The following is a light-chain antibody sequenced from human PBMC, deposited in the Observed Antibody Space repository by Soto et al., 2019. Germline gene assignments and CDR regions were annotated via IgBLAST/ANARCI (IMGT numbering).Light chain of an antibody. CDR1: QGISSY. CDR2: KAS. J-gene: IGKJ1*01. V-gene: IGKV1-5*03. CDR3: QQYNTYSRT. Sequence: IQLTQSPSFLSASLGDRVTIICRASQGISSYLAWYQQKPGKAPKLLIYKASSLESGVPSRFSGSGSGTEFTLTISSLQPDDFATYYCQQYNTYSRTFGQGTKVDIK.